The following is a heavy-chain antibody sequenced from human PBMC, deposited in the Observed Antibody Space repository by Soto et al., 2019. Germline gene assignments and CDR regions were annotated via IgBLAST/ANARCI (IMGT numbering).Heavy chain of an antibody. D-gene: IGHD3-3*02. V-gene: IGHV4-30-2*01. CDR3: ARFSTLGKDYGVDV. Sequence: SETLSLTCAVSGGSISSGGYSWNWIRQPPGKGLERIGYIYHSGSTIYNPSLKSRVTISVDTSKNQVSLKLNSVTAADTSVYFCARFSTLGKDYGVDVWGQGTLVTVSS. CDR2: IYHSGST. J-gene: IGHJ6*02. CDR1: GGSISSGGYS.